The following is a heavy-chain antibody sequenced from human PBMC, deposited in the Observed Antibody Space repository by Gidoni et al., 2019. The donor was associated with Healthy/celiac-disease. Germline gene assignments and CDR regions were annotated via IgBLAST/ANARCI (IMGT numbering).Heavy chain of an antibody. CDR2: ISSSSSYI. CDR3: ARDIRRYCSSTSCSDY. CDR1: GFPFSIYS. Sequence: EVQLVESGGGLVKPGGSLRLPCAASGFPFSIYSMNWVRQAPGKGLEWVSSISSSSSYIYYADSVKGRFTISRDNAKNSLYLQMNSLRAEDTAVYYCARDIRRYCSSTSCSDYWGQGTLVTVSS. J-gene: IGHJ4*02. D-gene: IGHD2-2*01. V-gene: IGHV3-21*01.